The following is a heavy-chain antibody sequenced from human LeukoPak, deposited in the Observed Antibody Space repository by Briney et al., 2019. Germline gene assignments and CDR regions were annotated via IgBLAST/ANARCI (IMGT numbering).Heavy chain of an antibody. CDR1: GFTFSTYD. Sequence: PGGSLRLSRAASGFTFSTYDMHWVRQATGRGLEWVSAISTTDDTYYPGSVKGRFTISRENAKSSLYLQMNSLRAEDTAVYYCARGRSGSYFDSWGQGTLVAVSS. J-gene: IGHJ4*02. CDR2: ISTTDDT. D-gene: IGHD1-26*01. CDR3: ARGRSGSYFDS. V-gene: IGHV3-13*04.